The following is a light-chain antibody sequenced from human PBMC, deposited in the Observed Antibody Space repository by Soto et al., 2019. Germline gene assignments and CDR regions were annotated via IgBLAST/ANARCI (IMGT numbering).Light chain of an antibody. CDR1: NSDVGTYNR. V-gene: IGLV2-18*02. CDR2: EVS. J-gene: IGLJ3*02. Sequence: QSVLTQPPSVSGSPGQSVTISCTGTNSDVGTYNRVSWYQQPPGTAPKLMIYEVSGRPSGVPDRFSGSKSGNTASLTISGLQAEDEADYYCNSYTSSTTGVFGGGTQLTVL. CDR3: NSYTSSTTGV.